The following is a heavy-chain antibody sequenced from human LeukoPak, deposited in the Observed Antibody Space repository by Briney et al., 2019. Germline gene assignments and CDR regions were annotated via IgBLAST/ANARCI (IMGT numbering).Heavy chain of an antibody. D-gene: IGHD3-10*01. CDR2: IDPRDSYS. CDR1: GYSFTTYR. J-gene: IGHJ4*02. CDR3: ARHGGGFDY. Sequence: GESLKIYCKGSGYSFTTYRISWVRQMPGKGLEWMGTIDPRDSYSNYSPSFQGHVTISADKSISTASLQWSSLKASDTAMYYCARHGGGFDYWGEGILVTVSS. V-gene: IGHV5-10-1*01.